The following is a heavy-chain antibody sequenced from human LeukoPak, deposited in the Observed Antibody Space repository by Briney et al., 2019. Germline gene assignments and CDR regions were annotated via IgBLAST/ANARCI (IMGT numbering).Heavy chain of an antibody. Sequence: GGSLRLSCAASGFTFSSYSMNWVRQAPGKGLEWVSSISSSSSYIYYADSVKGRFTISRDNAKNSLYLQMNSLRAEDTAVYYCARSCHDYDFWSGYLCNFDYWGQGTLVTVSS. CDR2: ISSSSSYI. CDR3: ARSCHDYDFWSGYLCNFDY. CDR1: GFTFSSYS. D-gene: IGHD3-3*01. J-gene: IGHJ4*02. V-gene: IGHV3-21*01.